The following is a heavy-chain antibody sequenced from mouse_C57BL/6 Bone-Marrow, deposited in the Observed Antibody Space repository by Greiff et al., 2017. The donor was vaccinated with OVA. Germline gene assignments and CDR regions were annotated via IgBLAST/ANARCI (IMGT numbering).Heavy chain of an antibody. Sequence: EVKVVESGGGLVKPGGSLKLSCAASGFTFSSYTMSWVRQTPEKRLEWVATISGGGGNTYYPDSVKGRFTISRDNAKNTLYLQMSSLMAEDTALYDCASGLLPAWFAYWGQGTLVTVSA. CDR2: ISGGGGNT. CDR3: ASGLLPAWFAY. D-gene: IGHD2-10*01. CDR1: GFTFSSYT. V-gene: IGHV5-9*01. J-gene: IGHJ3*01.